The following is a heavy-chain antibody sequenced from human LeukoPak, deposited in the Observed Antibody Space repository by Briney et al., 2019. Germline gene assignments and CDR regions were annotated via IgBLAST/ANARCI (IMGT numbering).Heavy chain of an antibody. CDR1: GGSISSYY. J-gene: IGHJ4*02. CDR3: AGGRASYDFWSGYLFDY. D-gene: IGHD3-3*01. Sequence: SETLSLTCTVSGGSISSYYWSWIRQPPGKGLEWIGYIYYSGSANYNPSLKSRVTISVDTSKNQFSLKLSSVTAADTAVYYCAGGRASYDFWSGYLFDYWGQGTLVTVSS. CDR2: IYYSGSA. V-gene: IGHV4-59*12.